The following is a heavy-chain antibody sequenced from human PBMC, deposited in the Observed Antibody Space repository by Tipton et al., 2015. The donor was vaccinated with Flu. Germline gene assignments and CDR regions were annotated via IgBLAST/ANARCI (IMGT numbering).Heavy chain of an antibody. D-gene: IGHD6-19*01. CDR1: GFTFSSYD. CDR2: ISGSGGTS. CDR3: AKVIPELVAGLDY. V-gene: IGHV3-23*01. Sequence: SLRLSCAASGFTFSSYDMHWVRQATGKGLEWVSAISGSGGTSYFADSVKGRFTISRDISKSTLYLQMNSLRADDTAVYYCAKVIPELVAGLDYWGQGTLVTVSS. J-gene: IGHJ4*02.